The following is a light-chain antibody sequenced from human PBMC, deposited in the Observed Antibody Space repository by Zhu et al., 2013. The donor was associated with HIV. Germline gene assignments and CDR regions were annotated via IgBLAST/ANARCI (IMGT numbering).Light chain of an antibody. CDR1: QSVSSY. CDR2: GGS. CDR3: QQCAEWPRT. Sequence: EIVLTQSPVTLSLSPGERATLSCRASQSVSSYLAWYQQKPGQAPRLLIVGGSTRVTGVPDRFTGSGSGTDFTLTISNLQSEDFATYYCQQCAEWPRTFGQGTNGGHQ. V-gene: IGKV3-11*01. J-gene: IGKJ1*01.